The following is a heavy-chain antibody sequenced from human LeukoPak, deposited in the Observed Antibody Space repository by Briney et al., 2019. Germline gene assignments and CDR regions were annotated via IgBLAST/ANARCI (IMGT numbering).Heavy chain of an antibody. CDR1: GGSISSYS. CDR2: IYYSGST. Sequence: PSGTLSLTCTVSGGSISSYSWTWIRQPPGKGLEWIGSIYYSGSTNYNPSLKSRVTISVDTSKNQFSLKLSSVTAADTAVYYCVRDRVLGAFDIWGQGTMVTVSP. V-gene: IGHV4-59*01. D-gene: IGHD3-16*01. CDR3: VRDRVLGAFDI. J-gene: IGHJ3*02.